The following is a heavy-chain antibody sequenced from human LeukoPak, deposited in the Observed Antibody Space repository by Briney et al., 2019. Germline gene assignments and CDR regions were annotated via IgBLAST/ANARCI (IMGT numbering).Heavy chain of an antibody. J-gene: IGHJ5*02. Sequence: ASVKVSRKASGGTFSSYAISWVRQAPGQGLEWMGGIIPILGTANYAQKFQGRVTITTDESTSTAYMELSSLRSEDTAVYYCARVEPHYDFWSGYYHWGQGTLVTVSS. CDR1: GGTFSSYA. V-gene: IGHV1-69*05. D-gene: IGHD3-3*01. CDR2: IIPILGTA. CDR3: ARVEPHYDFWSGYYH.